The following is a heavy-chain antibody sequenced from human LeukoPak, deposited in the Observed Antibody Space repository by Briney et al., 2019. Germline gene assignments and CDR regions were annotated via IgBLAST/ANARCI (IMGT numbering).Heavy chain of an antibody. CDR2: ISAYNGNT. CDR1: GYTFTSYG. Sequence: GASVKVSCEASGYTFTSYGISWVRQAPGQGLEWMGWISAYNGNTNYAQRLQGRVTMTRDMSTSTVYMELRSLRSEDTAVYYCARADGYSPRDAFHIWGQGTMVTVSS. J-gene: IGHJ3*02. D-gene: IGHD5-24*01. CDR3: ARADGYSPRDAFHI. V-gene: IGHV1-18*01.